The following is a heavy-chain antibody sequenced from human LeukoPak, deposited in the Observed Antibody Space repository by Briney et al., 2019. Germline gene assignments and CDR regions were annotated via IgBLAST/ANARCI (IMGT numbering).Heavy chain of an antibody. V-gene: IGHV3-21*01. CDR3: ARDHIVVVPAATPMDY. CDR2: ISSSSSYI. CDR1: GFTFSSYS. D-gene: IGHD2-2*01. J-gene: IGHJ4*02. Sequence: GGSLRLSCAASGFTFSSYSMNWVRQAPGKGLEWVSSISSSSSYIYYADSVKGRFTISRDNAKNSLYLQMNSLRAEDTAVYYCARDHIVVVPAATPMDYWGQGTLVTVSS.